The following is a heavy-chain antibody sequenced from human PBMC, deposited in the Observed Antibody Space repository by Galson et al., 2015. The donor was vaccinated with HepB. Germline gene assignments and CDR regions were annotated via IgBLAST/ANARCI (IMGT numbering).Heavy chain of an antibody. CDR2: INPNSGGT. D-gene: IGHD6-13*01. CDR3: ARVIAAAGPGDY. V-gene: IGHV1-2*02. CDR1: GYTFTGYY. Sequence: SVKVSCKASGYTFTGYYMHWVRQAPGQGLEWMGWINPNSGGTNYALKFQGRVTMTRDTSISTAYMELSRLRSDDTAVYYCARVIAAAGPGDYWGQGTLVTVSS. J-gene: IGHJ4*02.